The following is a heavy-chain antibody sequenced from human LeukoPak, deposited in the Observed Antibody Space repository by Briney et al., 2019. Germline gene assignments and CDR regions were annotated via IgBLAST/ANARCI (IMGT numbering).Heavy chain of an antibody. Sequence: GGSLRLSCAASGFTFSSYGMHWVRQAPGKGLEWVAVIWYDGSNKYYADSVKGRFTISRDNSKNTLYLQMNSLRAEDTAVYFCARDYGSYLTYYFDYWGQGTLVTVSS. CDR2: IWYDGSNK. D-gene: IGHD1-26*01. CDR1: GFTFSSYG. J-gene: IGHJ4*02. V-gene: IGHV3-33*08. CDR3: ARDYGSYLTYYFDY.